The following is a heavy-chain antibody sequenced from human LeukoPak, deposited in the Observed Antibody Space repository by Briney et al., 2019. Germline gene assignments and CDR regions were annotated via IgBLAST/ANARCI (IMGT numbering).Heavy chain of an antibody. V-gene: IGHV7-4-1*02. Sequence: ASVKVSCKASEYSFTSYPMNWVRQAPGQGLDWMGWINTNPGNPTYAKGFTGRFVFSLDPSVSTAYLQISSLKAEDTAVYYCARRWAVTTVDDNYYYMDVWGKGTTVTVSS. D-gene: IGHD4-11*01. CDR3: ARRWAVTTVDDNYYYMDV. J-gene: IGHJ6*03. CDR2: INTNPGNP. CDR1: EYSFTSYP.